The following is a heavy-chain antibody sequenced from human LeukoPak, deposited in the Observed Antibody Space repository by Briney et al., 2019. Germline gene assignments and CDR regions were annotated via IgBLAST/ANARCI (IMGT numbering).Heavy chain of an antibody. V-gene: IGHV4-61*01. D-gene: IGHD6-6*01. CDR1: GGSVSSGSYY. CDR2: IYYSGST. J-gene: IGHJ4*02. Sequence: PSETLSLTCTVSGGSVSSGSYYWSWIRQPPGKGLEWIGYIYYSGSTNYNPSLQSRVTLSLDSSKNQFSLKLRSVTAADTAVYYCATARRGSTSTSPFYWGQGTLVTVSS. CDR3: ATARRGSTSTSPFY.